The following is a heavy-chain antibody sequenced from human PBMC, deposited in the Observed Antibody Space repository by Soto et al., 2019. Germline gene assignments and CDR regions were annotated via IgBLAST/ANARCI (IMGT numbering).Heavy chain of an antibody. Sequence: ASVKVSCKASRYTFTNFYIHWLRQAPGQGLEWMGIINPGGGSTTYPQKFQGRVTMTRDTSTSTVHMELITLRSEDTAVYYCARSRVGRPLDVWGPGTTVTVSS. D-gene: IGHD1-26*01. CDR3: ARSRVGRPLDV. J-gene: IGHJ6*02. V-gene: IGHV1-46*01. CDR2: INPGGGST. CDR1: RYTFTNFY.